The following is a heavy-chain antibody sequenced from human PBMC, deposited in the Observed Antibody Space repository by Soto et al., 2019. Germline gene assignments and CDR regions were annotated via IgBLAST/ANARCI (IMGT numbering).Heavy chain of an antibody. J-gene: IGHJ4*02. D-gene: IGHD4-4*01. Sequence: PSETLSLTCAVSGDSISSRNWWSWVRQSPGKGLEWIGEIYHSGSTNYNPSLKNRVTISVDKSKNQFSLRLSSVTAADTAVYYCARNYYNSYVFGYWGQGTLVTVSS. V-gene: IGHV4-4*02. CDR1: GDSISSRNW. CDR3: ARNYYNSYVFGY. CDR2: IYHSGST.